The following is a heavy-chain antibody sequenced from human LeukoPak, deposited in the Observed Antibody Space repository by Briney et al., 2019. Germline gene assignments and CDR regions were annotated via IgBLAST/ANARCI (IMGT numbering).Heavy chain of an antibody. D-gene: IGHD2-2*02. V-gene: IGHV3-30*02. CDR3: AKDFVNEYCSSTSCYTGY. J-gene: IGHJ4*02. CDR1: GFTFSSYG. Sequence: GGSLRLSCAASGFTFSSYGMHWVRQAPGKGLEWVAFIRYDGSNKYYADSVKGRFTISRDNSKNTLYLQMNSLRAEDTAVYYCAKDFVNEYCSSTSCYTGYWGQGTLVTVSS. CDR2: IRYDGSNK.